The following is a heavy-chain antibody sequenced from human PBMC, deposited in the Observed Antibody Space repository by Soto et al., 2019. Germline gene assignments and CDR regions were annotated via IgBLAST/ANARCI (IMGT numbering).Heavy chain of an antibody. CDR3: ARTLRTAPDTILLYGMDV. J-gene: IGHJ6*02. Sequence: PSETLSLTCTVSGGSISSSSYFWGWIRQPPGKGLEWIGSVYYSGNTYYSPSLKSRLSISVDTSKNQFSLKVRSVTAADTAVYYCARTLRTAPDTILLYGMDVWGQGTTVTVSS. V-gene: IGHV4-39*01. CDR1: GGSISSSSYF. CDR2: VYYSGNT. D-gene: IGHD1-26*01.